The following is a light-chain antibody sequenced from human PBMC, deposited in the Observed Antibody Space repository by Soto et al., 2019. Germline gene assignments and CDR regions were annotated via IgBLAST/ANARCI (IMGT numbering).Light chain of an antibody. CDR3: TSSTSSNTYV. CDR2: EVS. J-gene: IGLJ1*01. V-gene: IGLV2-14*01. CDR1: SSDVGRYKY. Sequence: QSVLTQPASVSGSPGQSITISCTGTSSDVGRYKYVSWYQQDPGNAPKLLIYEVSNRPSGVSDRFSGSKSDNTASLTISGLQAEDEATYFCTSSTSSNTYVFGTGTKVTVL.